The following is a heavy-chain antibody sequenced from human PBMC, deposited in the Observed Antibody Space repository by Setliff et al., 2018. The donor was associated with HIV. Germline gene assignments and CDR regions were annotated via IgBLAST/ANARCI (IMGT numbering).Heavy chain of an antibody. CDR1: GGPISSHF. CDR3: ARVEAKVRGATYGMDV. CDR2: IYYSGST. V-gene: IGHV4-59*11. J-gene: IGHJ6*02. Sequence: PSETLSLTCTVSGGPISSHFWSWIRQPPGKGLEWIGSIYYSGSTNYNPSLKSRVTISVDTSKNQFSLTLNSVTAADTAVYYCARVEAKVRGATYGMDVWGQGTTVTVSS. D-gene: IGHD3-10*01.